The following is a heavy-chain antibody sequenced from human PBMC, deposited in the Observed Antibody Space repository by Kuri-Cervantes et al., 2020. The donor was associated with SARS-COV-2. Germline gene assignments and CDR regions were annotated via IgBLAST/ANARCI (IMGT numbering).Heavy chain of an antibody. Sequence: GSLRLSCTVSGGSISSSSYYWGWIRQPPRKGLEWIGEINHSGSTNYNPSLKSRVTISVDTSKNQFSLKLSSVTAADTAVYYCASQGKYYYDSSGYPAVYWYFDLWGRGTLVTVSS. J-gene: IGHJ2*01. CDR2: INHSGST. CDR1: GGSISSSSYY. V-gene: IGHV4-39*07. CDR3: ASQGKYYYDSSGYPAVYWYFDL. D-gene: IGHD3-22*01.